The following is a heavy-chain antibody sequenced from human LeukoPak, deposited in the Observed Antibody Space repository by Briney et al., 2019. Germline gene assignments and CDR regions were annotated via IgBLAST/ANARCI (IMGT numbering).Heavy chain of an antibody. D-gene: IGHD3-22*01. CDR2: IIPILGIA. V-gene: IGHV1-69*04. J-gene: IGHJ4*02. Sequence: GASVKVSCKASGGTFSSYAISWVRQAPGQGLEWMGRIIPILGIANYAQKFQGRVTITADKSTSTAYMELSSLRSEDTAVYYCARSAYYDSQNDYWGQGTLVTVSS. CDR1: GGTFSSYA. CDR3: ARSAYYDSQNDY.